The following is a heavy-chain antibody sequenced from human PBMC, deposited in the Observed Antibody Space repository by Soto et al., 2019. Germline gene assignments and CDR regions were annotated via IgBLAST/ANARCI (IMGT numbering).Heavy chain of an antibody. J-gene: IGHJ6*02. V-gene: IGHV1-69*01. D-gene: IGHD3-10*01. Sequence: QVQLVQSGAELRKPGSSVKVSCKASGGTFSSYGITWVRQAPGQGLEWMGGIITLFETVNYEEKFQGRVTITADYSKTPDYMELTNLTSDDTAEYYCARERDDATWGASLYYHGRAVWGEVTTGTVSS. CDR1: GGTFSSYG. CDR3: ARERDDATWGASLYYHGRAV. CDR2: IITLFETV.